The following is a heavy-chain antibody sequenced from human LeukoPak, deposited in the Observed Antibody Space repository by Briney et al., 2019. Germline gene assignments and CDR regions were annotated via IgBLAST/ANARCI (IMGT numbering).Heavy chain of an antibody. V-gene: IGHV4-59*08. Sequence: SETLSLTCTFSGGSISGYYWSWIRQPPGNGLEWVGYIYNSGSTNYNPSLKSRVTISVDTSKNQFSLKLSSVTAADTAVYYCARLRSSYYFDYWGQGTLVTVSS. J-gene: IGHJ4*02. CDR3: ARLRSSYYFDY. CDR2: IYNSGST. CDR1: GGSISGYY.